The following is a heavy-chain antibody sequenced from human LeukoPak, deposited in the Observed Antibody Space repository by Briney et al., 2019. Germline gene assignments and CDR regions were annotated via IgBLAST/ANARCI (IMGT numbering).Heavy chain of an antibody. V-gene: IGHV3-7*01. J-gene: IGHJ6*03. CDR2: IRKDGSEK. Sequence: PGGSLRLSCAASGFTFSSYWMSWVRQAPGKGLEWVANIRKDGSEKYYVDSVKGRFTISRDNAKNSLYLQMDSLRAEDTAVYYCARDGRYDFWSGYSYYYYYYMDVWGKGTMVTVSS. D-gene: IGHD3-3*01. CDR1: GFTFSSYW. CDR3: ARDGRYDFWSGYSYYYYYYMDV.